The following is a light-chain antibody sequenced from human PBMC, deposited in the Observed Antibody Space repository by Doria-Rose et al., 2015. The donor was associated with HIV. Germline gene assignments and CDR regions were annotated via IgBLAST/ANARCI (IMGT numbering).Light chain of an antibody. CDR1: QSVSSN. J-gene: IGKJ5*01. CDR2: GAP. V-gene: IGKV3-15*01. Sequence: MTQSPATLSVSPGERATLSCRASQSVSSNLAWYQQKPGQAPRLLIYGAPTRATGIPARFSGSGSGTEFTLTISSLQSEDFAVYHCQQYNNWPPDTFGQGTRLEIK. CDR3: QQYNNWPPDT.